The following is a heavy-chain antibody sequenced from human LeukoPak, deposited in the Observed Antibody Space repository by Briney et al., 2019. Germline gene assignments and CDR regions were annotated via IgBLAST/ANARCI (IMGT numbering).Heavy chain of an antibody. J-gene: IGHJ4*02. CDR1: GFTLSSFM. V-gene: IGHV3-74*01. D-gene: IGHD1-26*01. Sequence: GGSLRLSCAASGFTLSSFMMHWVRQAPGKGLVWVSHITSGGRTTRYADSVKGRFTISRDNAKNTLYLQMNSLRAEDTAVYYCARDWSGSLDFWGQGTLVTVSS. CDR2: ITSGGRTT. CDR3: ARDWSGSLDF.